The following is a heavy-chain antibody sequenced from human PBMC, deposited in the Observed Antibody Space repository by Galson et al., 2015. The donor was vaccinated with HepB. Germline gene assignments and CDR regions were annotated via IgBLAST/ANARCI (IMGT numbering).Heavy chain of an antibody. Sequence: SCAASGFTFSSYAISWVRQAPGQGLEWMGGIIPIFGTANYAQKFQGRVTITADESTSTAYMELSSLRSEDTAVYYCARGAALGDYPYYYYCYMDVWGKGTTVTVSS. V-gene: IGHV1-69*01. D-gene: IGHD4-17*01. J-gene: IGHJ6*03. CDR2: IIPIFGTA. CDR3: ARGAALGDYPYYYYCYMDV. CDR1: GFTFSSYA.